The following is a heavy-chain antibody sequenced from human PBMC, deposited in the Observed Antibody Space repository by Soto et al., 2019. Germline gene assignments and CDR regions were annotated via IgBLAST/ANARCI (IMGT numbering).Heavy chain of an antibody. CDR3: ARDSSYGDYANWFDP. Sequence: QVQLQESGPGLVKPSQTLSLTCTVSGGSISSGGYYWSWIRQHPGKGLEWIGYIYYSGSTYYNPSLKSRVTISVDTSKNQFSLKLSSATAADTAVYYCARDSSYGDYANWFDPWGQGTLVTVSS. J-gene: IGHJ5*02. V-gene: IGHV4-31*03. D-gene: IGHD4-17*01. CDR1: GGSISSGGYY. CDR2: IYYSGST.